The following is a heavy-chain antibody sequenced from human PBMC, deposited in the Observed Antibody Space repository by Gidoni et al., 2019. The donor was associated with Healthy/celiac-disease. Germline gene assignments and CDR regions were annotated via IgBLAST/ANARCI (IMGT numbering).Heavy chain of an antibody. CDR3: ARDIVSGWYGDHPNYGMDV. D-gene: IGHD6-19*01. CDR1: GGSISSYY. J-gene: IGHJ6*02. V-gene: IGHV4-59*01. Sequence: QVQLQESRPGLVKPSETLSLTCTVSGGSISSYYWSWIRQPPGKGLEWIGYIYYSGSTNYNPSLKSRVTISVDTSRNQFSLKLSSVTAADTAVYYCARDIVSGWYGDHPNYGMDVWGQGTTVTVSS. CDR2: IYYSGST.